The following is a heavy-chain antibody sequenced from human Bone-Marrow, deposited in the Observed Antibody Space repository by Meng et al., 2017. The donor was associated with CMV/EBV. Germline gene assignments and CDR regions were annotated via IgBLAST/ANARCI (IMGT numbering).Heavy chain of an antibody. V-gene: IGHV1-69*10. D-gene: IGHD6-13*01. Sequence: SVKVSCKASGGTFSRYAISWVRQAPGQGLEWVGGIIPMLHMSTYAQKFQGRVTITADKSTTTAYMELSSLRSDDTAVYYCARNTGNSTSWRLGNWFDPWVQGTLVTVSS. CDR3: ARNTGNSTSWRLGNWFDP. CDR1: GGTFSRYA. J-gene: IGHJ5*02. CDR2: IIPMLHMS.